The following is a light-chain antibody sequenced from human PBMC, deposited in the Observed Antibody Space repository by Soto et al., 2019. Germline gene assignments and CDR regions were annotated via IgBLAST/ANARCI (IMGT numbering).Light chain of an antibody. J-gene: IGKJ1*01. CDR2: DAS. V-gene: IGKV3-20*01. CDR1: QSVSGY. Sequence: EIVLTQSPATLSLSPGERATLSCRASQSVSGYLAWHQQKPGQAPRLLIYDASSRAKGIPDRFSGSGSGTDFTLTISRLEPEDSAVYYCQQYGSSPTWTFGQGTKVDIK. CDR3: QQYGSSPTWT.